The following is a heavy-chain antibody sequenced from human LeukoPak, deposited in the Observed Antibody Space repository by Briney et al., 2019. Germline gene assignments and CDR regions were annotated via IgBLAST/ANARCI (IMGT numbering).Heavy chain of an antibody. V-gene: IGHV3-21*01. CDR3: AREFQDYYYYMDV. J-gene: IGHJ6*03. CDR1: GFTFSSYS. Sequence: GGSLRLSCAASGFTFSSYSMNWVRQAPGKGLEWVSSISSSSSYIYYADSVKGRFTISRDNAKNSLCLQMNSLRAEDTAVYYCAREFQDYYYYMDVWGKGTTVTVSS. CDR2: ISSSSSYI.